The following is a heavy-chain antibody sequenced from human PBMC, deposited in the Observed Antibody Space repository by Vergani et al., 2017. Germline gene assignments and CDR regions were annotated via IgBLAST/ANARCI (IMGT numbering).Heavy chain of an antibody. CDR3: ARRAYGNYAYHDYYYYDMDF. CDR1: GCSISSYY. J-gene: IGHJ6*03. Sequence: QVQLQESGPGLVKPSETLSLTCTVSGCSISSYYCSWIRQPPGKGLEWIGYFYYSGSTNYNPSLKSGVTISVDTSKKQFSLKLSSVTAAATAVYYCARRAYGNYAYHDYYYYDMDFWGKGTTVTVSS. V-gene: IGHV4-59*01. CDR2: FYYSGST. D-gene: IGHD4-11*01.